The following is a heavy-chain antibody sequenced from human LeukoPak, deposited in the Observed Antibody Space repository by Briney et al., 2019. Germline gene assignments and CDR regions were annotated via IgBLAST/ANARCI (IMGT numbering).Heavy chain of an antibody. V-gene: IGHV3-23*01. D-gene: IGHD1-26*01. J-gene: IGHJ4*02. CDR2: ISGSGGST. CDR3: AKGSRRYQELFDY. CDR1: GFTFSSYA. Sequence: GGSLRLSCAASGFTFSSYAMSWVRQAPVKGLEWVSAISGSGGSTYYADSVKGRFTISRDNSKNTLYLQMNSLRAEDTAVYYCAKGSRRYQELFDYWGQGTLVTVSS.